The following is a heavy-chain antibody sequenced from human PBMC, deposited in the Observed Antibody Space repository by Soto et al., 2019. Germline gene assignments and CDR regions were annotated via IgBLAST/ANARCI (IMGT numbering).Heavy chain of an antibody. Sequence: EVQLVESGGGLIQPGESLRLSCAASGFTFSTYSMNWVRRAPGKGLEWVSYISSSSTTIYYADSVKGRFTISRDNAKNSLYLQMNSLRDEDTAVYYCARARGSSGWRESFDYWGQGTLVTVSS. D-gene: IGHD6-19*01. J-gene: IGHJ4*02. CDR2: ISSSSTTI. CDR1: GFTFSTYS. V-gene: IGHV3-48*02. CDR3: ARARGSSGWRESFDY.